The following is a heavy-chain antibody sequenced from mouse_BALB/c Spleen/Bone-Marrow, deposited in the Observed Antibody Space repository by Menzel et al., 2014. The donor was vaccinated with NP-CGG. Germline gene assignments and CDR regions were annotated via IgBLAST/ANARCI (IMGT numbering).Heavy chain of an antibody. J-gene: IGHJ4*01. D-gene: IGHD2-2*01. V-gene: IGHV2-2*02. CDR3: ARRLRYYAMDY. CDR1: GFSLTSYG. Sequence: VKLMESGPGLVQPSQRLSIPCTVSGFSLTSYGVHWVRQSPGKGLEWLGVIWSGGSTDYNAAFISRLSISKDNSKSQVFFKMNSLQANNTAIYYCARRLRYYAMDYWGQGTSVTVSS. CDR2: IWSGGST.